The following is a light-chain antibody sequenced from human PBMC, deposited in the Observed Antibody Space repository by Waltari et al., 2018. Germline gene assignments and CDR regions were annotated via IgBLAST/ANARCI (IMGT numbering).Light chain of an antibody. J-gene: IGKJ1*01. CDR2: GAS. CDR1: HSVSSRY. V-gene: IGKV3-20*01. CDR3: QQYGSSPWT. Sequence: EIVLTQSPGTLSLPPGERAILSCRASHSVSSRYLAWYQQKPGQAPRLLIYGASSRATGIPDRFSGSGSGTDFTLTINTLEPEDSAMYYCQQYGSSPWTFGHGTRMEIK.